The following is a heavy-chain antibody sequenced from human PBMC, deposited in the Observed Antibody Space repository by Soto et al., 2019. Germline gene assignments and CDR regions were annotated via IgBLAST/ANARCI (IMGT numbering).Heavy chain of an antibody. CDR3: ARTFLGPDLLADSFVDYYYYMDV. Sequence: SETLSLTCTVSGGSISNFYWSWIRQPPGKELEWIGYVYYTGSTSYNPSLKRRVTFSADSSRGQFSLRLNSVTAADTAVYYCARTFLGPDLLADSFVDYYYYMDVWGQGTTVTVSS. CDR1: GGSISNFY. CDR2: VYYTGST. J-gene: IGHJ6*03. D-gene: IGHD3-9*01. V-gene: IGHV4-59*08.